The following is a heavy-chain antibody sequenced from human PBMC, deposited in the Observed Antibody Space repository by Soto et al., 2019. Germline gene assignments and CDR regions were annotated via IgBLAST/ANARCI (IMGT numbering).Heavy chain of an antibody. CDR3: ARSFSRIVVAGVGWFDP. CDR1: GYTFTSYG. CDR2: ISAYNGNT. V-gene: IGHV1-18*01. J-gene: IGHJ5*02. Sequence: QVQLVQSGAEVKKPGASVKVSCKASGYTFTSYGISWVRQAPGQGLEWMGWISAYNGNTNYAQKLQGRVTMTTDTSTSTAYMELRSLRSDDTAVYYCARSFSRIVVAGVGWFDPWGQGTLVTVSS. D-gene: IGHD6-19*01.